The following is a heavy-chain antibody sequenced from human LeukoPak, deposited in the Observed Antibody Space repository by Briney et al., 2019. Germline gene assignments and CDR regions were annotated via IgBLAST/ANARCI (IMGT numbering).Heavy chain of an antibody. D-gene: IGHD2-15*01. Sequence: SEALSLTCTVSGGSITTYSWSWIRQPAGKGRELIGRIYASGSTTYNPSLKSRVTMSVDTSKNQFSVRLTSVAAADTAVYYCARAAYCSGASCYFDYWGQGTLVTVSS. CDR1: GGSITTYS. V-gene: IGHV4-4*07. CDR3: ARAAYCSGASCYFDY. J-gene: IGHJ4*02. CDR2: IYASGST.